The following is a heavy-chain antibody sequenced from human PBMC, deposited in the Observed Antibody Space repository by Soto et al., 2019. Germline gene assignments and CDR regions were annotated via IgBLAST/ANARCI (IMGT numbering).Heavy chain of an antibody. J-gene: IGHJ4*02. D-gene: IGHD4-4*01. CDR3: ARGMTTVTTLDH. Sequence: QLQLQESGSGLVKPSQTLSLTCAVSGGSISSGGYSWSWIRQPPGKGLEWIGYIYHSESTYYNPSHKSRATISEDRSKNQFSLKLSSVIAADTAVYYCARGMTTVTTLDHWGQGTLVTVSS. CDR2: IYHSEST. CDR1: GGSISSGGYS. V-gene: IGHV4-30-2*01.